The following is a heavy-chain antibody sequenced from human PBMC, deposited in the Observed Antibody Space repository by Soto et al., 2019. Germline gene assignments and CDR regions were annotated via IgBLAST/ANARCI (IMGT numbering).Heavy chain of an antibody. CDR3: ARLAPYSSGWYHYYYGMDV. V-gene: IGHV5-10-1*01. J-gene: IGHJ6*02. Sequence: PGESLKISCKGSGYSFTSYWISWVRQMPGKGLEGMGRIDPSDSYTNYSPSFQGHVTISADKSISTAYLQWSSLKASDTAMYYCARLAPYSSGWYHYYYGMDVWGQGTTVTAP. CDR2: IDPSDSYT. D-gene: IGHD6-19*01. CDR1: GYSFTSYW.